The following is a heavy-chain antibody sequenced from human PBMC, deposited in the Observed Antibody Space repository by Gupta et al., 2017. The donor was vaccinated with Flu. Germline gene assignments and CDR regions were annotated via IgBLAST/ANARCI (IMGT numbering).Heavy chain of an antibody. CDR1: GGSITISTNY. CDR3: ARRREDVTGYHYFDY. D-gene: IGHD3-9*01. V-gene: IGHV4-39*01. J-gene: IGHJ4*02. Sequence: QVQLQESGPGLVKPWETLSLTCPVSGGSITISTNYWDWIRQSQGRGLGWIGTIFYSGSPTYNPSLRSRVVMSVDTSKTQFFLKLASVTAADTAVYYCARRREDVTGYHYFDYWGQGTPVTVSS. CDR2: IFYSGSP.